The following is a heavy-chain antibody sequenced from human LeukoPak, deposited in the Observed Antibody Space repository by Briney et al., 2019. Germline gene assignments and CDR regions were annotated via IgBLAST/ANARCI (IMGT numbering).Heavy chain of an antibody. CDR2: ISSSSSYI. Sequence: PGGSLRLSCAASGFTFSSYSMNWVRQAPGKELEWVSSISSSSSYIYYADSVKGRFTISRDNAKNSLYLQMNSLRAEDTAVYYCAGAVSDCSSTSCYPNWFDPWGQGTLVTVSS. V-gene: IGHV3-21*01. J-gene: IGHJ5*02. D-gene: IGHD2-2*01. CDR1: GFTFSSYS. CDR3: AGAVSDCSSTSCYPNWFDP.